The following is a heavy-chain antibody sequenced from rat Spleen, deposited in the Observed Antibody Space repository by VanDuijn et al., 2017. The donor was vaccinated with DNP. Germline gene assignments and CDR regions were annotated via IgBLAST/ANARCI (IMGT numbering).Heavy chain of an antibody. CDR1: GFTFNNHW. Sequence: EVQLVESGGGLVQPGRSLKLSCEASGFTFNNHWMTWIRQVPGKGLEWVASITPSGGNTYFPDSVKGRFTISRNNAKNTLYLQMNSLRSEDTATYFCARHGRVTTVATYWYFDFWGPGTMVTVSS. CDR3: ARHGRVTTVATYWYFDF. J-gene: IGHJ1*01. V-gene: IGHV5-31*01. D-gene: IGHD1-3*01. CDR2: ITPSGGNT.